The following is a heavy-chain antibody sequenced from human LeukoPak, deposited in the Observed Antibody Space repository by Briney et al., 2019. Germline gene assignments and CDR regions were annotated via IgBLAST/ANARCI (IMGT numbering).Heavy chain of an antibody. D-gene: IGHD3-10*01. CDR3: ARDQAYGSGSYEEYYFDY. CDR2: VSAYNGNT. CDR1: GYTFTSYD. J-gene: IGHJ4*02. Sequence: AAGKVSCKASGYTFTSYDFRWVRQAPGQGLEGMGWVSAYNGNTKYAQKLQGRVTMTTDTSTSTAYMALKSLRSDDTAVYYCARDQAYGSGSYEEYYFDYWGQGTLVTVSS. V-gene: IGHV1-18*01.